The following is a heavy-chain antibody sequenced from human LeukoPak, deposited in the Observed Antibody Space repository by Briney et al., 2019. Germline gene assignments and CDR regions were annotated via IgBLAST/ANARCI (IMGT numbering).Heavy chain of an antibody. CDR2: IYTSGIT. V-gene: IGHV4-4*07. J-gene: IGHJ5*02. Sequence: SETLSLTCTVSGDSINSYYWSWIRQPAGKGLEWIGRIYTSGITNYNPSLKSRVTISVDTSKNQFSLKLTSVTASDTAVYYCARLPDPWGQGTLVTVSS. CDR3: ARLPDP. CDR1: GDSINSYY.